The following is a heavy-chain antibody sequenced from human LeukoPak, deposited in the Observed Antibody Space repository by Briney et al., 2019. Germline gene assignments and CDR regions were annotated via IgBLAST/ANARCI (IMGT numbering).Heavy chain of an antibody. CDR3: AIQSRGYGDYQYFDY. CDR2: IIPIFGTA. D-gene: IGHD4-17*01. CDR1: GGTFSSYA. V-gene: IGHV1-69*05. J-gene: IGHJ4*02. Sequence: ASVKVSCKASGGTFSSYAISWVRQAPGQGLEWMGRIIPIFGTANYAQKFQGRVTMTTDESTSTAYMELSSLRSEDTAVYYCAIQSRGYGDYQYFDYWGQGTLVTVSS.